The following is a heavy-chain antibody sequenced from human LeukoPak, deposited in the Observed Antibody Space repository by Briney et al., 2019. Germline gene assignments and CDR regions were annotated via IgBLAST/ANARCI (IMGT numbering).Heavy chain of an antibody. CDR1: GFTFSSYG. V-gene: IGHV3-30*02. Sequence: QPGGSLRLSCAASGFTFSSYGMHWVRQAPGKGLEWVAFIRYDGDKKHYVDSVKGRFTISRDNSRNTLYLQMNSLRVEDTAVYFCASTVLGRADWLDPWGQGTLVTVSS. CDR2: IRYDGDKK. CDR3: ASTVLGRADWLDP. D-gene: IGHD7-27*01. J-gene: IGHJ5*02.